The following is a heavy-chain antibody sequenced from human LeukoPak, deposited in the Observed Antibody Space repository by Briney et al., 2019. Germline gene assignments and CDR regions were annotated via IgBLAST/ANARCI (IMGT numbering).Heavy chain of an antibody. CDR2: INPNSGGT. V-gene: IGHV1-2*02. CDR1: GYTFTGYY. CDR3: ARDGLGVSDAFDI. J-gene: IGHJ3*02. Sequence: GASVKVSCKASGYTFTGYYMHWVRQAPGQGLEWMGWINPNSGGTNYAQKLQGRVTMTTDTSTSTAYMELRSLRSDDTAVYYCARDGLGVSDAFDIWGQGTMVTASS. D-gene: IGHD2-2*03.